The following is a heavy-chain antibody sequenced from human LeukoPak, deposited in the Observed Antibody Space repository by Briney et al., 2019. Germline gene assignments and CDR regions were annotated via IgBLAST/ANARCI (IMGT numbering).Heavy chain of an antibody. CDR3: ARDLGGYCSSTSCYPFLDAFDI. V-gene: IGHV1-46*01. J-gene: IGHJ3*02. CDR1: GYTFTSYY. Sequence: EASVTVSCKASGYTFTSYYMHWVRQAPGQGLEWMGIINPSGGSTSYAQKFQGRVTMTRDTSTSTVYMELSSLRSEDTAVYYCARDLGGYCSSTSCYPFLDAFDIWGQGTMVTVSS. CDR2: INPSGGST. D-gene: IGHD2-2*01.